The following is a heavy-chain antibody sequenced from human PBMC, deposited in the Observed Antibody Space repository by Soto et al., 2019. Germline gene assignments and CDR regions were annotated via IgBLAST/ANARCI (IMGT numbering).Heavy chain of an antibody. CDR3: ARVRGYSGYGSFDY. D-gene: IGHD5-12*01. Sequence: QVQLQQWGAGLSKPSETLSLTCAVYGGSCSGYYWSWIRQPPGKGLEWIGAINHSGSTNYNPSLKSRVTISVDTSKNQFSLKLSSVTAADTAVYYCARVRGYSGYGSFDYWGQGTLVTVSS. J-gene: IGHJ4*02. CDR2: INHSGST. V-gene: IGHV4-34*01. CDR1: GGSCSGYY.